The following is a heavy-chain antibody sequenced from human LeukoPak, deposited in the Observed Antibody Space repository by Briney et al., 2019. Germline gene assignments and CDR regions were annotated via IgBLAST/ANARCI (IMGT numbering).Heavy chain of an antibody. D-gene: IGHD2-15*01. CDR1: GVTVSSNY. CDR3: ARDSGSGFDI. J-gene: IGHJ3*02. V-gene: IGHV3-66*02. CDR2: IYSGGST. Sequence: PGGPLRLSCAASGVTVSSNYMSWARQAPGKGLEWVSVIYSGGSTYYADSVKGRFTISRDNSKNTLYLQVNSLRVEDTAVYYCARDSGSGFDIWGQGTMVTVSS.